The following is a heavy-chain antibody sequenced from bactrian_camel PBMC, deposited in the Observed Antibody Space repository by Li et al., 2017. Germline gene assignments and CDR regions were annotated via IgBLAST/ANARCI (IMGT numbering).Heavy chain of an antibody. CDR1: GSIYGDAC. D-gene: IGHD2*01. Sequence: HVQLVESGGGSVQAGGSLRLSCRASGSIYGDACVGWFRQAPGKEREGVAAIDSDGIESYTDSVKGRFTVSRDNANNIVNLQMNSLKPEDTAMYYCAANFGPYCSGPYLARRANFLGQGTQVTVS. J-gene: IGHJ4*01. CDR2: IDSDGIE. V-gene: IGHV3S53*01.